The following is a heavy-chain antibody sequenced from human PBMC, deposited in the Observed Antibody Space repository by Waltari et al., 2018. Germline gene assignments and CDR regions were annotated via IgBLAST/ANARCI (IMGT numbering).Heavy chain of an antibody. CDR1: GFSLSTSGMC. CDR2: IDWDDDK. CDR3: ARGSRGHSSGWCWAFL. V-gene: IGHV2-70*15. Sequence: QVTLRESGPALVKPTQTLTLTCTFSGFSLSTSGMCGSWIRQPPGKALEWLARIDWDDDKYYSTSLKTRLTISKDTSKNQVVLTMTNMDPVDTATYYCARGSRGHSSGWCWAFLWGQGTLVTVSS. J-gene: IGHJ4*02. D-gene: IGHD6-19*01.